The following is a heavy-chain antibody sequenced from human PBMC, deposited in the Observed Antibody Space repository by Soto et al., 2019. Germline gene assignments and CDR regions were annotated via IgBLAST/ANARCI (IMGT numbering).Heavy chain of an antibody. CDR1: GGSITSSSHY. Sequence: PSETLSLTCTVSGGSITSSSHYWGWIRQPPGKGLECIGNIYYDGNTYYNPSLKSRVTISLDTSKNQFSLRLNSVTAADSVVYYCARSSITPRLFMYPFDYWGQGTLVTVS. D-gene: IGHD6-6*01. J-gene: IGHJ4*02. V-gene: IGHV4-39*01. CDR2: IYYDGNT. CDR3: ARSSITPRLFMYPFDY.